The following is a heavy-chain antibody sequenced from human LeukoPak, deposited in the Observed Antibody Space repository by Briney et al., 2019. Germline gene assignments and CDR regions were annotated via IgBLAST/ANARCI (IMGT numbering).Heavy chain of an antibody. CDR1: GGSISSYY. Sequence: PSETLSLTCTVSGGSISSYYWSWIRQPAGKGLEWIGRIYTSGSTNYNPSLKSRDTMSVDTSKNQFSLKLSSVTAADTAVYYCARDSIVGASDYYYYYGMDVWGQGTTVTVSS. V-gene: IGHV4-4*07. CDR3: ARDSIVGASDYYYYYGMDV. J-gene: IGHJ6*02. CDR2: IYTSGST. D-gene: IGHD1-26*01.